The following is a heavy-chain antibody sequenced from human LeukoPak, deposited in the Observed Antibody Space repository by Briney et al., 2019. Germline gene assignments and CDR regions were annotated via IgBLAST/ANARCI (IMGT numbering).Heavy chain of an antibody. Sequence: AGGSLRLSCAASGFTFSYYWMSWVRQAPGKGLEWVANIKQDGSEKYYVDSVKGRFTISRDNAKNSLYLQMNSLRAEDTAVYYCARVGSSWYYWGQGTLVTVSS. D-gene: IGHD6-13*01. CDR2: IKQDGSEK. CDR1: GFTFSYYW. CDR3: ARVGSSWYY. V-gene: IGHV3-7*01. J-gene: IGHJ4*02.